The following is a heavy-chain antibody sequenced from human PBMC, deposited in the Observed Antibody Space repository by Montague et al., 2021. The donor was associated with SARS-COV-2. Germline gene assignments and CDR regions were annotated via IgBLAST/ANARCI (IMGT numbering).Heavy chain of an antibody. CDR3: ARFGSGTLEFDL. D-gene: IGHD1-26*01. CDR1: GASISTGIYY. Sequence: TLSLTCTVSGASISTGIYYWSWIRHPAGKGLEWIGRIRTTGHTDYNSSLESRVFMSVDTSTNHFSLSLTSVTAADTAVYFCARFGSGTLEFDLWGQGTLVTVSS. V-gene: IGHV4-61*02. J-gene: IGHJ4*02. CDR2: IRTTGHT.